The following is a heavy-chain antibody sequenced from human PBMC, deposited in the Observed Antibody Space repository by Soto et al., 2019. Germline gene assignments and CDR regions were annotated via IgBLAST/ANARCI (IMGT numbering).Heavy chain of an antibody. D-gene: IGHD2-2*01. J-gene: IGHJ6*03. CDR3: TRSAYMDV. CDR2: ISSGSSTI. Sequence: EVQLVVSGGGLVQPGGSLRLSCAASGFTFSSYSMNWVRQAPGKGLEWVSYISSGSSTIYYADSVKGRFTISRDNAKNSLYLQMDSLRAEDTAVYYATRSAYMDVWGTGTTVTVSS. V-gene: IGHV3-48*01. CDR1: GFTFSSYS.